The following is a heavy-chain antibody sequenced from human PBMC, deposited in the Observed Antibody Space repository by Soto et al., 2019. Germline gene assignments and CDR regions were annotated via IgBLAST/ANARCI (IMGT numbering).Heavy chain of an antibody. CDR2: ISGSGGST. CDR3: AKAHPRITMVRGVRPYYYYYYGMDV. J-gene: IGHJ6*02. V-gene: IGHV3-23*01. CDR1: GFTFSSYA. Sequence: PWGSLRLSCAASGFTFSSYAMSWVRQAPGKGLEWVSAISGSGGSTYYADSVKGRFTISRDNSKNTLYLQMNSLRAEDTAVYYCAKAHPRITMVRGVRPYYYYYYGMDVWGQGTTVTVSS. D-gene: IGHD3-10*01.